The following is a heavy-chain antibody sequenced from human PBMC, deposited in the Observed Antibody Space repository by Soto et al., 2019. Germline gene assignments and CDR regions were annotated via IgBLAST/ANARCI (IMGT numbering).Heavy chain of an antibody. V-gene: IGHV1-69*12. J-gene: IGHJ6*02. D-gene: IGHD2-15*01. CDR3: ARHPGRPYYYYGMDV. CDR2: IIPIFGTA. CDR1: GGTFSTYA. Sequence: QVQLVQSGAEVKKPGSSVKVSCKASGGTFSTYAISWVRQAPGHGREWMGGIIPIFGTADYAQKFQGRVTITADESTSTAYMELSSLRSQDTAVYYCARHPGRPYYYYGMDVWGQGTTVTVAS.